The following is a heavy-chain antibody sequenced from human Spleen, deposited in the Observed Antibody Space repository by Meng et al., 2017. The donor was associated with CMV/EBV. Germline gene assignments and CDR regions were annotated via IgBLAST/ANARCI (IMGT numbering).Heavy chain of an antibody. CDR1: GFTFSSYA. D-gene: IGHD4-17*01. Sequence: LSLTCAASGFTFSSYAMHWVRQAPGKGLEWVSGISWNSGNIGYADSVKGRFTISRDNSKNSLYLQMNSLRPEDTALYYCAKDKATTVTTFPAAFDIWGQGTMVTVSS. J-gene: IGHJ3*02. CDR3: AKDKATTVTTFPAAFDI. V-gene: IGHV3-9*01. CDR2: ISWNSGNI.